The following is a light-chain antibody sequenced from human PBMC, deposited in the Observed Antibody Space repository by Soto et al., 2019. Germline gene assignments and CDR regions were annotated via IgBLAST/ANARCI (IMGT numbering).Light chain of an antibody. Sequence: DIPMTQSPSSLSASVGDRVAITCQASQDISFYLNWYQEKPGKAPKLLIYDASYLETGVPSRFGGSGSGTDFTLTISSLQPEDFATYCCHQYDRIPPTFGQGTKVEIK. CDR3: HQYDRIPPT. CDR1: QDISFY. V-gene: IGKV1-33*01. J-gene: IGKJ2*01. CDR2: DAS.